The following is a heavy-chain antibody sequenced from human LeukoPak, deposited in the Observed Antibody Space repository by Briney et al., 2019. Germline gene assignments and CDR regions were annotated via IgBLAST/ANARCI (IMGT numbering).Heavy chain of an antibody. V-gene: IGHV4-34*01. CDR2: INHSGST. Sequence: SETLSLTCAVYGGSFSGYYWSWIRQPPGKGLEWIGEINHSGSTNYNPSLKSRVTISVDTSKNQFSLKLSSVTAADTAVYYCARHPKGLLWFGGLDYWGQGTLVTVSS. J-gene: IGHJ4*02. CDR3: ARHPKGLLWFGGLDY. D-gene: IGHD3-10*01. CDR1: GGSFSGYY.